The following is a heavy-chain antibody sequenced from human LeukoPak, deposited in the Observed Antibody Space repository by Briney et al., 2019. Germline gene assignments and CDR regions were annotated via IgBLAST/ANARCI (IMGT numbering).Heavy chain of an antibody. CDR3: ARGSRQWELPYFDY. CDR1: GGSISSGGYS. Sequence: PSETLSLTCAVSGGSISSGGYSWSWIRQPPGKGLEWNGYIYHSGSTYYNPSLKSRVTISVDRSKNQFSLKLSSVTAADTAVYYCARGSRQWELPYFDYWGQGTLVTVSS. J-gene: IGHJ4*02. CDR2: IYHSGST. V-gene: IGHV4-30-2*01. D-gene: IGHD1-26*01.